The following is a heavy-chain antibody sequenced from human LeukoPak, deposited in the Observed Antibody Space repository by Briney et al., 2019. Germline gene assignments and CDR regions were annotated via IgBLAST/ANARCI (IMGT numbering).Heavy chain of an antibody. J-gene: IGHJ6*03. Sequence: NPSETLSLTCTVSGGSISSYYWSWIRQPAGKGLEWIGRIYTSGSTNYNPSLKSRVTMSVDTSKNQFSLKLSSVTAADTAVYYCARLGGYCSSTSCYTGHYYYYYMDVWGKGTTVTVSS. CDR2: IYTSGST. CDR3: ARLGGYCSSTSCYTGHYYYYYMDV. D-gene: IGHD2-2*02. V-gene: IGHV4-4*07. CDR1: GGSISSYY.